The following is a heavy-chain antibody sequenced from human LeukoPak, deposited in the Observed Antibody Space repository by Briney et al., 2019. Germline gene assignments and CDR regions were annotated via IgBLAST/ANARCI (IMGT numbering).Heavy chain of an antibody. Sequence: ASVKVSCKASGGTFISYAISWVRQAPGQGLEWMGGIIPIFGTANYAQKFQGRVTITSDESTSTAYMELSSLRSEDTAVYYCARDEGNDSSGYLPFDYWGQGTLVTVSS. CDR3: ARDEGNDSSGYLPFDY. J-gene: IGHJ4*02. CDR2: IIPIFGTA. D-gene: IGHD3-22*01. CDR1: GGTFISYA. V-gene: IGHV1-69*01.